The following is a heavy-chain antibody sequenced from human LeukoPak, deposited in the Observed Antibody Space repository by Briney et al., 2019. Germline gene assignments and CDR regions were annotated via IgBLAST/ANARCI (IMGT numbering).Heavy chain of an antibody. D-gene: IGHD4-17*01. CDR2: ISSSGSTI. CDR1: GFTFSDYY. Sequence: PGGSLRLSCAASGFTFSDYYMSWIRQAPGKGLEWVSYISSSGSTIYYADSVKGRFTISRDNAKNSLYLQMNSLRAEDTAVYYCARDRPDYGDYRRFNWFDPWGQGTLVTVSS. V-gene: IGHV3-11*01. J-gene: IGHJ5*02. CDR3: ARDRPDYGDYRRFNWFDP.